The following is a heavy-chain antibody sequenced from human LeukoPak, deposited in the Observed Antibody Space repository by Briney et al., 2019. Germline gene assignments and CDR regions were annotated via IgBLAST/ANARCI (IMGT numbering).Heavy chain of an antibody. D-gene: IGHD3-10*01. J-gene: IGHJ4*02. CDR3: ASTHGGSFDY. V-gene: IGHV3-48*03. CDR2: ISSSGSTI. Sequence: WVSYISSSGSTIYYADSVKGRFTISRDNAKNSLYLQMNSLRAEDTAVYYCASTHGGSFDYWGQGTLVTVSS.